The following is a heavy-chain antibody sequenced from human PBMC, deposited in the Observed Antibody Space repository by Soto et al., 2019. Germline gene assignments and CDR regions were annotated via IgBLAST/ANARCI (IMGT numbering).Heavy chain of an antibody. V-gene: IGHV3-30-3*01. CDR2: ISIDGSRQ. J-gene: IGHJ4*02. CDR1: GFTFSSYA. CDR3: AKVSAGDLWYLFDR. Sequence: VPLLESGGGLVQPGGSLRLSCAASGFTFSSYAMRWVRQAPGKGLEWVAVISIDGSRQHYAESVEGRFTISRDKSKNTLYLQMNSLTAEDTALYYCAKVSAGDLWYLFDRWGQGTLVSVPS. D-gene: IGHD3-10*01.